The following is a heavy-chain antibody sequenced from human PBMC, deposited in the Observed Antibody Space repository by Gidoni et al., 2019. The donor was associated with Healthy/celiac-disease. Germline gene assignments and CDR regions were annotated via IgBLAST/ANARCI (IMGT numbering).Heavy chain of an antibody. CDR1: GYTLTELA. V-gene: IGHV1-24*01. CDR2: FDPEDGET. Sequence: KVSGKVSGYTLTELAMHWVRQAPGKGLEWMGGFDPEDGETIYAQKFQGRVTMTEDTSTDTAYMELSSLRSEDTAVYYCATDRVHPAPGDYWGQGTLVTVSS. J-gene: IGHJ4*02. D-gene: IGHD3-10*01. CDR3: ATDRVHPAPGDY.